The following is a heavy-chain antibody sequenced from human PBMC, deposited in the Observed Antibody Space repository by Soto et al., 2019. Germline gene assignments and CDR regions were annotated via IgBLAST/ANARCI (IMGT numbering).Heavy chain of an antibody. Sequence: QVQLVQSGAEVKKPGSSVKVSCKASGGTFSSYAISWVRQAPGQGLEWMGGIIPIFGTANYAQKFQGRVTITADESTSTAYMELSSLRSEDTAVYYCVIARLCGGDCYLNYYGMDVWGQGTTVTVSS. V-gene: IGHV1-69*01. CDR1: GGTFSSYA. CDR2: IIPIFGTA. CDR3: VIARLCGGDCYLNYYGMDV. D-gene: IGHD2-21*02. J-gene: IGHJ6*02.